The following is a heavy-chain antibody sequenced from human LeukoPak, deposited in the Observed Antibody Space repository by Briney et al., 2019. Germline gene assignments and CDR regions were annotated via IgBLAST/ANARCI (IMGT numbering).Heavy chain of an antibody. V-gene: IGHV4-34*01. CDR3: ARAALGALDY. J-gene: IGHJ4*02. Sequence: PSETLSLTCAVYGGSFSGYYWSWIRQPPGKGLEWIGEINHSGSTNYNPSLKSRVTISVDTSKNQFSLKLSSVTAADTAVYYCARAALGALDYWGRGTLVTVSS. CDR2: INHSGST. CDR1: GGSFSGYY. D-gene: IGHD4/OR15-4a*01.